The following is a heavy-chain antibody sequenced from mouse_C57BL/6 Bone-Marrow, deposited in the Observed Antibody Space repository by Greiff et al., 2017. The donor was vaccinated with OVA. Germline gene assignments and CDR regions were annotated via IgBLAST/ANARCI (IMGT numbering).Heavy chain of an antibody. CDR1: GFNIKDDY. J-gene: IGHJ4*01. Sequence: VQLQQSGAELVRPGASVKLSCTASGFNIKDDYMHWVKQRPEQGLEWIGWIDPENGDTAYASKFPGKATISADTSSNTAYLQLSSLTSEDTAVYYCTTFIYYDYESAMDYWGQGTSVTVSS. CDR2: IDPENGDT. CDR3: TTFIYYDYESAMDY. D-gene: IGHD2-4*01. V-gene: IGHV14-4*01.